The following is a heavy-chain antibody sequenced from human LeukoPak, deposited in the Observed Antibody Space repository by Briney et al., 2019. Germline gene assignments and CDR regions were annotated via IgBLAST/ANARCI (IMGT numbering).Heavy chain of an antibody. CDR1: GGTFSSYA. CDR3: ARLITGDFFLEHPPYYFDY. J-gene: IGHJ4*02. Sequence: GASVKVSCKASGGTFSSYAISWVRQAPGQGLEWMGGIIPIFGTANYAQKFQGRVTITADESTSTAYMELSSLRSEDAAVYYCARLITGDFFLEHPPYYFDYWGQGTLVTVSS. D-gene: IGHD7-27*01. V-gene: IGHV1-69*13. CDR2: IIPIFGTA.